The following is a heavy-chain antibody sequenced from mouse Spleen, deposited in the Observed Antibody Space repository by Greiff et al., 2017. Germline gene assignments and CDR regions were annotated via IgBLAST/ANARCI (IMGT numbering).Heavy chain of an antibody. CDR3: ASPTVVARSAWFAY. J-gene: IGHJ3*01. Sequence: QVQLQQSGAELVKPGASVKISCKASGYAFSSYWMNWVKQRPGKGLEWIGQIYPGDGDTNYNGKFKGKATLTADKSSSTAYMQLSSLTSEDSAVYFCASPTVVARSAWFAYWGQGTLVTVSA. V-gene: IGHV1-80*01. CDR2: IYPGDGDT. D-gene: IGHD1-1*01. CDR1: GYAFSSYW.